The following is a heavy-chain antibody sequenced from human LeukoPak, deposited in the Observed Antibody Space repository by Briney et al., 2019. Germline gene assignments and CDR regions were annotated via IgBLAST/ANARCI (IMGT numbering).Heavy chain of an antibody. CDR2: IKHDGSEK. D-gene: IGHD5-12*01. Sequence: PGGSLRLSCAASGFTFNTFWMSWVRQAPGKGLEWVANIKHDGSEKYYVDSVKGRFTISRDNAKNSLYLQMSSLRADDPAVSYCARVEASGYDYGAFDFWGQGTLVTVSS. V-gene: IGHV3-7*01. CDR1: GFTFNTFW. J-gene: IGHJ4*02. CDR3: ARVEASGYDYGAFDF.